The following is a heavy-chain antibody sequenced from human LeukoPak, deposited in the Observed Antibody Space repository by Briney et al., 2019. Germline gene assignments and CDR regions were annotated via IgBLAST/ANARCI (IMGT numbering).Heavy chain of an antibody. Sequence: GGSLRLSCAASGFTFSSYGMHWVRQAPGKGLEWVAVISYDGSNKYYADSVKGRFTISRDNSKNTLYLQMSSLRAEDTAVYYCAKEGEYVTSSFDYWGQGTLVTVSS. CDR3: AKEGEYVTSSFDY. CDR1: GFTFSSYG. CDR2: ISYDGSNK. D-gene: IGHD3-10*01. J-gene: IGHJ4*02. V-gene: IGHV3-30*18.